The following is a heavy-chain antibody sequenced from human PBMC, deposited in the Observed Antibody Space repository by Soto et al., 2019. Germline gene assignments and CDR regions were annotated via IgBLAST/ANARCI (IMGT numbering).Heavy chain of an antibody. Sequence: SETLSLSCTGSGGSISSYYWSWIRQPPGKGLEWIGYIYYSGSTTYNPSLKSRVTISVDTSKNQFSLKLSSVTAADTAVYYCATYCSSTSCYFYYWGQRSLVTVSS. J-gene: IGHJ4*02. CDR2: IYYSGST. CDR1: GGSISSYY. V-gene: IGHV4-59*01. D-gene: IGHD2-2*01. CDR3: ATYCSSTSCYFYY.